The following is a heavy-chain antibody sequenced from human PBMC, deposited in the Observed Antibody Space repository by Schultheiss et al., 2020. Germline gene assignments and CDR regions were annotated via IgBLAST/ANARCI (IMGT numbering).Heavy chain of an antibody. CDR3: ARRSVYCSGGSCYPRRVYYYGMDV. Sequence: GGSLRLSCAASGFTVSSNYMSWVRQAPGKGLEWVSVIYSGGSTYYADSVKGRFTISRDNSKNTLYLQMNSLRAEDTAVYYCARRSVYCSGGSCYPRRVYYYGMDVWGEGATVNVSS. CDR2: IYSGGST. D-gene: IGHD2-15*01. J-gene: IGHJ6*04. V-gene: IGHV3-53*01. CDR1: GFTVSSNY.